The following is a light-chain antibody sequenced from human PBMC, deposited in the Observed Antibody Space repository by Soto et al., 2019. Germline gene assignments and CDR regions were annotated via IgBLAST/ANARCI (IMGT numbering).Light chain of an antibody. CDR2: AAS. CDR1: QGLSTW. V-gene: IGKV1-12*01. Sequence: DIQMTQSPSSVSASVGDRVTITCRASQGLSTWLAWYQQKPGKAPKLLIYAASSLQSGVPSRFSGSGSGTDFTLTISSXQPXXXXXXXXQQANTFPFTFGPGTKVDIK. J-gene: IGKJ3*01. CDR3: QQANTFPFT.